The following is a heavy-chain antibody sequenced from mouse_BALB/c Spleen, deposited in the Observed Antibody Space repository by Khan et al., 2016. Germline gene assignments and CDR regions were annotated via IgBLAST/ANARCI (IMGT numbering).Heavy chain of an antibody. D-gene: IGHD2-4*01. V-gene: IGHV3-1*02. CDR3: ARDDYDEFYYAMDY. CDR1: GYSISSGYS. Sequence: EVQLQESGPDLVKPSQSLSLTCTVTGYSISSGYSWHWIRQFPGNKLEWMGCIRYSGSTNYNPSLKSRISITRDTSKNKFFLQLNSVTSEDTATXCCARDDYDEFYYAMDYCGQGTSVTVSS. J-gene: IGHJ4*01. CDR2: IRYSGST.